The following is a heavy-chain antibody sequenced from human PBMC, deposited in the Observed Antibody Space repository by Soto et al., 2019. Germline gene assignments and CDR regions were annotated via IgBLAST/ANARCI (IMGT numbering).Heavy chain of an antibody. CDR2: ISSSGSTK. CDR1: GFTFSSYE. CDR3: ARDGPYYYYGMDV. Sequence: GGSLILSFAASGFTFSSYEMNWVRQAPGKGLEWVSHISSSGSTKYYADSVKGRFTISRDNAKSSLYLQMNSLRAEDTAVYYCARDGPYYYYGMDVWGQGTTVTVSS. V-gene: IGHV3-48*03. J-gene: IGHJ6*02.